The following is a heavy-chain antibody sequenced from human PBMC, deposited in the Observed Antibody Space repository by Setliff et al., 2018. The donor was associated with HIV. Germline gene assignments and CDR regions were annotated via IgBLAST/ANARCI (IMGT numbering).Heavy chain of an antibody. CDR1: GFAVSSFG. J-gene: IGHJ3*02. CDR3: AREGSWGGADAFDI. D-gene: IGHD3-16*01. CDR2: IWNDGSNQ. Sequence: PGGSLRLSCGASGFAVSSFGMHWVRQVPGKGLEWVAVIWNDGSNQFYADSVKGRFTISRDISKNTLYLQMNSLRAEDTALYYCAREGSWGGADAFDIWGQGTMVTVSS. V-gene: IGHV3-33*01.